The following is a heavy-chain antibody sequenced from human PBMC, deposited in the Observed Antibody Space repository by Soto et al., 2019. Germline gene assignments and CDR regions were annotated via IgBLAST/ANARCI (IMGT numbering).Heavy chain of an antibody. D-gene: IGHD3-9*01. V-gene: IGHV5-51*03. CDR1: GYSFTNYW. CDR2: IYPVDSET. CDR3: ARGAERTVELTVFRHLDWVCGH. Sequence: EVQLVQSGAEVKEPGESLKISCKASGYSFTNYWIGWVRQMPGKDLEWIGIIYPVDSETRHSPPVQGQVTISAAQSSSTAYLQWSSLRSPDAATYYSARGAERTVELTVFRHLDWVCGHWGQGPPVTVSS. J-gene: IGHJ4*02.